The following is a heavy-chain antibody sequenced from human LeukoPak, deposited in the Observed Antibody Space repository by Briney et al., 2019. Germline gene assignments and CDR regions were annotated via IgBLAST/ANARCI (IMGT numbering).Heavy chain of an antibody. V-gene: IGHV5-51*01. CDR1: GYSFTDYW. CDR3: ARHTPTSDWRHFDY. J-gene: IGHJ4*02. Sequence: GESLRISCMGSGYSFTDYWIAWVRQMPGKGLEWMGIIYPGGSDTKYSPSFQGQVTISADKSISTTYLQWSSLKASDTAMYYCARHTPTSDWRHFDYWGQGTLVTVSS. D-gene: IGHD2-21*02. CDR2: IYPGGSDT.